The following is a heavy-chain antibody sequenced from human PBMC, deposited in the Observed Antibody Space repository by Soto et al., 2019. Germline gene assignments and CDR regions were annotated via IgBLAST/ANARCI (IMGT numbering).Heavy chain of an antibody. CDR3: ARMGGYYDSSGDYYGAFAY. CDR1: GGSISSSNW. V-gene: IGHV4-4*02. D-gene: IGHD3-22*01. CDR2: IYHSGST. J-gene: IGHJ4*02. Sequence: SETLSLTCAVSGGSISSSNWWSWVRQPPGKGLEWIGEIYHSGSTNYNPSLKSRDTISLDKSKNQFYLKLSSVTAAGTAVYYVARMGGYYDSSGDYYGAFAYWGQGTLVTVSS.